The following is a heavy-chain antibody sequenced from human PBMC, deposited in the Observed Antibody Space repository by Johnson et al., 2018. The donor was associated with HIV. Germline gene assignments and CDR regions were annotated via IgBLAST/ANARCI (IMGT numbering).Heavy chain of an antibody. CDR3: TTDGGLGSFDI. CDR2: IKSEVDDGTT. V-gene: IGHV3-15*01. Sequence: VQLVESGGDLVKAGGSLRLSCAASGFSFNNAWMSWVRQAPGRGLEWVGRIKSEVDDGTTDYAAPVKGRFAISRDDSKHMLYLQMNSLKTEDTAVYYCTTDGGLGSFDIWGQGTMVAVSS. D-gene: IGHD7-27*01. J-gene: IGHJ3*02. CDR1: GFSFNNAW.